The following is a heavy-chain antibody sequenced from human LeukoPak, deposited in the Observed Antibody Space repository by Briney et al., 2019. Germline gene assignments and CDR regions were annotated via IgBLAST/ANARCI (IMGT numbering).Heavy chain of an antibody. CDR3: AKGGGTGYSSSWYSN. Sequence: GGSLRLSCAASGFTFSRYGMHWAREAPGKALEWVAVISFDGTNKFYADSVKGRFTISRDNSKKTVYLQMNSLRAEDAAVYYCAKGGGTGYSSSWYSNWGQGTLVTVSS. J-gene: IGHJ4*02. D-gene: IGHD6-13*01. CDR2: ISFDGTNK. CDR1: GFTFSRYG. V-gene: IGHV3-30*18.